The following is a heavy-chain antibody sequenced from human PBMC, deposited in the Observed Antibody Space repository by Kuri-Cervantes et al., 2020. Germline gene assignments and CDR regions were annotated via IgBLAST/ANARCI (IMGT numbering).Heavy chain of an antibody. J-gene: IGHJ4*02. Sequence: GESLKISCAASGFTVSSNYMSWVRQAPGKGLEWVSVIYSGGSTYYADSVKGRFTISRDNSKNTLYLQMNSLRAEDTAVYYCARGGVVIYLYYFDYWGQGTLVTVSS. V-gene: IGHV3-53*05. CDR2: IYSGGST. D-gene: IGHD3-3*01. CDR1: GFTVSSNY. CDR3: ARGGVVIYLYYFDY.